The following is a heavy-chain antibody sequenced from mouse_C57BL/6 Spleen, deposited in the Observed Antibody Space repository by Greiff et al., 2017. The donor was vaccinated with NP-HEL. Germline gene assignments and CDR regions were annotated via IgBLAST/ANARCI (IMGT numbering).Heavy chain of an antibody. J-gene: IGHJ3*01. CDR3: ARSLYSGNYVFAY. D-gene: IGHD2-1*01. Sequence: VQLQQPGAELVKPGASVKMSCKASGYTFTSYWITWVKQRPGQGLEWIGDIYPGSGSTNYNEKFKSKATLTVDTSSSTAYMQLSSLTSEDSAVYYCARSLYSGNYVFAYWGQGTLVTVSA. V-gene: IGHV1-55*01. CDR1: GYTFTSYW. CDR2: IYPGSGST.